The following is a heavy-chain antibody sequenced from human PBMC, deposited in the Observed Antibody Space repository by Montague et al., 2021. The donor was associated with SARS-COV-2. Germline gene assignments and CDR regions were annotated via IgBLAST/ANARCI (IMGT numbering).Heavy chain of an antibody. J-gene: IGHJ6*02. Sequence: SLRLSCAASGFTFSSYWMSWVRQAPGKGLEWVANIKQDGSEKYHVDSVKGRFTISRDNAKNSLYLQMNSLRAEDTAVYYCARDLWEGALDYYYYYGMDVWGQGTTVTVSS. D-gene: IGHD1-26*01. CDR1: GFTFSSYW. CDR2: IKQDGSEK. V-gene: IGHV3-7*01. CDR3: ARDLWEGALDYYYYYGMDV.